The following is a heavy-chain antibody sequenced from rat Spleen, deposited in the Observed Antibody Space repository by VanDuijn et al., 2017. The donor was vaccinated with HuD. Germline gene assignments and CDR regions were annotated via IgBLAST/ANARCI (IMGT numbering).Heavy chain of an antibody. V-gene: IGHV5-58*01. CDR2: INPDGGST. Sequence: EVHLVETGGGLVLPGRSLKLSCVASGFTFSSYWMYWIRQAPGKGLEWISSINPDGGSTYYPDSVKGRFTISRDNAQNTLYLQMDSLKSEDTATYYCATDMIYDSSYIRFAYWGQGTLVTVSS. CDR1: GFTFSSYW. J-gene: IGHJ3*01. D-gene: IGHD1-2*01. CDR3: ATDMIYDSSYIRFAY.